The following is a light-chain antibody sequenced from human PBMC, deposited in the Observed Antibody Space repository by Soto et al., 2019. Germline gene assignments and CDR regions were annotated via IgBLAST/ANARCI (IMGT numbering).Light chain of an antibody. CDR2: AAS. CDR1: LGISSY. CDR3: QQLNSYPLT. V-gene: IGKV1-9*01. Sequence: DIPLTQSPSFLSASVGDRVTITCRASLGISSYLAWYQQKPGKAPKLLIYAASTLQSGVPSRFSGSGSGTEFTLTISSLQPEDFATYYCQQLNSYPLTFGGGTKVEIK. J-gene: IGKJ4*01.